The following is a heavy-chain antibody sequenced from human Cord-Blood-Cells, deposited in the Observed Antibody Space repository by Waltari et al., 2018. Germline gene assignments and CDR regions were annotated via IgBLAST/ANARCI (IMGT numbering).Heavy chain of an antibody. CDR1: GFSLSNARMG. CDR3: ARGSLNHYYGSGSYYNFDY. J-gene: IGHJ4*02. V-gene: IGHV2-26*01. Sequence: QVTLKESGPVLVKPTETLTLTCTVSGFSLSNARMGVSWIRQPPGKALEWLAHIFSNDEKAYSTSLKIRPTISKDTAKSQVVLTMTNMDPVDTATYYCARGSLNHYYGSGSYYNFDYWGQGTLVTVSS. D-gene: IGHD3-10*01. CDR2: IFSNDEK.